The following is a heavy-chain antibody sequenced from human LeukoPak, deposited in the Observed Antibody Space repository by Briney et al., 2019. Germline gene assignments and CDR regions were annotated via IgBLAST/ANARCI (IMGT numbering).Heavy chain of an antibody. CDR1: GFAFSDYY. V-gene: IGHV3-11*01. Sequence: GGSLRLSCAASGFAFSDYYMSWIRQAPGKGLEWVSYISSSGSTIYYADSVKGRFTISRDNAKNSLYLQMNSLRAEDTAVYYCARDFVGSYFDLYYFDYWGQGTLVTVSS. D-gene: IGHD1-26*01. CDR3: ARDFVGSYFDLYYFDY. CDR2: ISSSGSTI. J-gene: IGHJ4*02.